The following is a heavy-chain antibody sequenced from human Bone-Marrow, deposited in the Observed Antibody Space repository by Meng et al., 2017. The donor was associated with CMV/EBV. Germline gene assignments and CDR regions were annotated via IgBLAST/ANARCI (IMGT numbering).Heavy chain of an antibody. J-gene: IGHJ4*02. CDR3: ARDTVRGYYYDSSGYYY. Sequence: SVKVSCKASGGTFSSYAISWVRQAPGQGLEWMGGIIPILGIANYAQKFQGRVTMTRDTSTSTVYMELSSLRSEDTAVYYCARDTVRGYYYDSSGYYYWGQGTLVTVSS. CDR1: GGTFSSYA. D-gene: IGHD3-22*01. CDR2: IIPILGIA. V-gene: IGHV1-69*10.